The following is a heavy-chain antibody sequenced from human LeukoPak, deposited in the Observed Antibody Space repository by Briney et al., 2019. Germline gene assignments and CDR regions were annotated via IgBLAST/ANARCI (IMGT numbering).Heavy chain of an antibody. V-gene: IGHV3-74*01. Sequence: GGSLRLSCAASGFTFSTWWMHWVRQASGKGLVWVSRITSDGSGTIYADSVKGRFTISRDNAKNTMYLQMNSLRADDTAVYYCIREGFMDWGQGTLVTVSS. CDR1: GFTFSTWW. CDR3: IREGFMD. J-gene: IGHJ4*02. CDR2: ITSDGSGT.